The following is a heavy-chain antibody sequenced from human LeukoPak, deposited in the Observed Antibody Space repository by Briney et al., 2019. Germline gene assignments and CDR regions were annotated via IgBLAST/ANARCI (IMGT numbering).Heavy chain of an antibody. D-gene: IGHD4-17*01. J-gene: IGHJ4*02. CDR3: ARGRSWYGDSYFDY. CDR1: GGSFSGCY. Sequence: SETLSLTCAVYGGSFSGCYWSWIRQPPGKGLEWIGEINHSGSTNYNPSLKSRVTISVDTSKNQFSLKLSSVTAADTAVHYCARGRSWYGDSYFDYWGQGTLVTVSS. CDR2: INHSGST. V-gene: IGHV4-34*01.